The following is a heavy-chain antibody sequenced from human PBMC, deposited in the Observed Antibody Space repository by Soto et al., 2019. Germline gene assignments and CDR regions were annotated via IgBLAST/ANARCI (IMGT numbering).Heavy chain of an antibody. D-gene: IGHD4-17*01. CDR3: ARESSSTVTTGGGGSAKDY. CDR1: GLTFSNYA. V-gene: IGHV3-30-3*01. J-gene: IGHJ4*02. CDR2: ISYDGTNR. Sequence: QVHLVESGGGVVQPERSLRLSCAASGLTFSNYAMHWVRQAPGKGLEWVAFISYDGTNRCYPDSVKGRFTISRDNSKNTLYLQMNRLKTEDTAVYYCARESSSTVTTGGGGSAKDYWGQGTLVTVSS.